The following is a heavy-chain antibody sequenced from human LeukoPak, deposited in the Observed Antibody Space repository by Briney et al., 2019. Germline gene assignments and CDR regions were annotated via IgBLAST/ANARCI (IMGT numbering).Heavy chain of an antibody. CDR2: ISGSGGST. D-gene: IGHD5-18*01. V-gene: IGHV3-23*01. Sequence: PGGSLRLSCAAPGFTFSSYAMSWVRQAPGKGLEWVSAISGSGGSTHYADSVKGRFTISRDNSKNTLYLQMNSLRAEDTAVYYCARENGEYSYDYYYYYYMDVWGKGTTVTVSS. J-gene: IGHJ6*03. CDR3: ARENGEYSYDYYYYYYMDV. CDR1: GFTFSSYA.